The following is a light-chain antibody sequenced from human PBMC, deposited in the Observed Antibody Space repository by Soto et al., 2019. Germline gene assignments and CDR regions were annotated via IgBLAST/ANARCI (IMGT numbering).Light chain of an antibody. CDR2: EVS. CDR3: SSYTSSSAYV. J-gene: IGLJ1*01. V-gene: IGLV2-14*01. Sequence: QSVLNQPSSVSGSPGQSFTISCTGTISDVGGYNYVSWYQQHPGKAPKLMIYEVSNRPSGVSNRFSGYKSGNTASPTISGLQAEAEADYYCSSYTSSSAYVFGTGTTVTV. CDR1: ISDVGGYNY.